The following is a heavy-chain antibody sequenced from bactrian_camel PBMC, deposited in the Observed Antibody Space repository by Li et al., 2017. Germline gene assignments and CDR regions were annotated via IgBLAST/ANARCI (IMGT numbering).Heavy chain of an antibody. J-gene: IGHJ4*01. D-gene: IGHD3*01. CDR3: AASTGGAIWSDALRPYYYTH. CDR2: VYSDGNT. Sequence: HVQLVESGGGLVQTGGSLTLSCEASGTINNNLCMGWFREAPGKVREGVAAVYSDGNTYYADPVKGRFTISQDNTKDAVYLQMGSLKPEDTGMYYCAASTGGAIWSDALRPYYYTHWGQGTQVTVS. CDR1: GTINNNLC. V-gene: IGHV3S53*01.